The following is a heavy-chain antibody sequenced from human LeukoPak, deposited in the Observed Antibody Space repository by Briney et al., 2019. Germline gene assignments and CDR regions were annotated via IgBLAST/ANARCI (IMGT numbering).Heavy chain of an antibody. J-gene: IGHJ4*02. CDR1: GGSISSGGYS. V-gene: IGHV4-30-2*05. CDR2: IYHSGST. D-gene: IGHD3-22*01. CDR3: ARVGYYDSSGAFDY. Sequence: SQTLSLTCAVSGGSISSGGYSWSWIRQPPGKGLEWIGYIYHSGSTYYNPSLKSRVTISVDTSKNQFSLKLSSVTAADTAVYYCARVGYYDSSGAFDYWGQGTLVTVSS.